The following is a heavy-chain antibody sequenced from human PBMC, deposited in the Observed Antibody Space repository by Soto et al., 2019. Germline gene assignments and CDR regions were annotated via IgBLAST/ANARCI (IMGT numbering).Heavy chain of an antibody. CDR2: ISAYNGNT. J-gene: IGHJ4*02. CDR3: ARSNYGDYVDD. V-gene: IGHV1-18*01. Sequence: ASVKVSFKASGSTFTSYGISWVRQAPGQGLEWMVWISAYNGNTNYAQKLQGRVTMTTDTSTSTAYMELRSLRSDDTAVYYCARSNYGDYVDDWGQGTLVTVSS. CDR1: GSTFTSYG. D-gene: IGHD4-17*01.